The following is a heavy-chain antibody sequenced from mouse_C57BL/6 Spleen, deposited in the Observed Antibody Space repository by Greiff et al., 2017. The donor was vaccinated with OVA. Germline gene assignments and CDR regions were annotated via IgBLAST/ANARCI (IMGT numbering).Heavy chain of an antibody. CDR3: ARSRTVVAPGFAY. CDR1: GYTFTSYW. V-gene: IGHV1-50*01. D-gene: IGHD1-1*01. Sequence: QVQLQQPGAELVKPGASVKLSCKASGYTFTSYWMQWVKQRPGQGLEWIGEIDPSDSYTNYNQKFKGKATLTVDTSSSTAYLQLSSLTSEDSAVYDCARSRTVVAPGFAYWGEGTLVTVSA. J-gene: IGHJ3*01. CDR2: IDPSDSYT.